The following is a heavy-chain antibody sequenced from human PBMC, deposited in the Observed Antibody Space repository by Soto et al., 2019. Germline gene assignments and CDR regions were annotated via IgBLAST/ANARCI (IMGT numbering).Heavy chain of an antibody. CDR2: IYYSGST. CDR1: GDSISSRSYY. Sequence: PSETLSLTCTVTGDSISSRSYYWGWIRQPPGKGLEWIGSIYYSGSTYNNPSLRSRVSMSIDTSKDQFSLKLKSVTAADTALYFCERQRNSVVTQDYFDVSGPGSLVTVYS. J-gene: IGHJ4*02. CDR3: ERQRNSVVTQDYFDV. D-gene: IGHD2-21*02. V-gene: IGHV4-39*01.